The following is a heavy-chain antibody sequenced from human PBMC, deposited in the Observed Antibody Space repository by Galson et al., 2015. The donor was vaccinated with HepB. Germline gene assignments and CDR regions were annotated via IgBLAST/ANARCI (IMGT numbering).Heavy chain of an antibody. CDR1: GFTFSSYG. V-gene: IGHV3-30*18. J-gene: IGHJ5*02. Sequence: SLRLSCAASGFTFSSYGMHWVRQAPGKGLEWVAVISYDGSNKYYADSVKGRFTISRDNSKNTLYLQMNSLRAEDTAVYYCAKDFLGFCSSTSCRYNWFDPWGQGTLVTVSS. D-gene: IGHD2-2*01. CDR3: AKDFLGFCSSTSCRYNWFDP. CDR2: ISYDGSNK.